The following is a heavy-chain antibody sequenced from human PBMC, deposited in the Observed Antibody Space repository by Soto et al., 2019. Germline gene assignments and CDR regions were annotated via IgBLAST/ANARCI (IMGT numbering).Heavy chain of an antibody. CDR1: GFTFSSYG. CDR3: AKDEARPALYSSSWYLSGYYYYYGMDV. CDR2: ISYDGSNK. D-gene: IGHD6-13*01. J-gene: IGHJ6*02. V-gene: IGHV3-30*18. Sequence: GGSLRLSCAASGFTFSSYGMHWVRQAPGKGLEWVAVISYDGSNKYYADSVKGRFTISRDNSKNTLYLQMNSMRAEDTAVYYCAKDEARPALYSSSWYLSGYYYYYGMDVWGQGTTVTVSS.